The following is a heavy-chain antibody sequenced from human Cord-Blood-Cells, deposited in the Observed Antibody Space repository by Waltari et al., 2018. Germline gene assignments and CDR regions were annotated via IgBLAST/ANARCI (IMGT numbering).Heavy chain of an antibody. CDR1: GFTVSSNY. CDR3: ARDRVGWFDP. J-gene: IGHJ5*02. V-gene: IGHV3-53*04. CDR2: IYSGGST. Sequence: EVQLVESGGGLVQPGGSLRLSCAASGFTVSSNYMSWVRQGPGKGLEWVSVIYSGGSTYYADSVKGRFTISRHNAKNTLYLQMNSLRAEDTAVYYCARDRVGWFDPWGQGTLVTVSS.